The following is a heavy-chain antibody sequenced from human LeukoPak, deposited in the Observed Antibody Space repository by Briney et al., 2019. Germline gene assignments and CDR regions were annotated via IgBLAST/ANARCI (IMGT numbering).Heavy chain of an antibody. CDR3: ARGSHCSGGSCYPYYYYYYYMDV. D-gene: IGHD2-15*01. CDR1: GYTFTSYG. V-gene: IGHV1-18*01. J-gene: IGHJ6*03. CDR2: ISAYNGNT. Sequence: ASVKVSCKASGYTFTSYGISWVRQAPGQGLEWMGWISAYNGNTNYAQRLQGRVTMTRNTSISTAYMELSSLRSEDTAVYYCARGSHCSGGSCYPYYYYYYYMDVWGKGTTVTISS.